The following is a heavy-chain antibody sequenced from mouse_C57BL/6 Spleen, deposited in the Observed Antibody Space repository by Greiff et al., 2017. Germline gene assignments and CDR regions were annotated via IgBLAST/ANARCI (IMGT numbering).Heavy chain of an antibody. CDR3: ARRGEYSNYFDY. Sequence: QVQLQQPGAELVRPGSSVKLSCKASGYTFTSYWMHWVKQRPIQGLEWIGNIDPSDSATHYNQKFKDKATLTVDKSSSTAYMQLSSLTSEDSAVYYCARRGEYSNYFDYGGQGTTLTVSS. V-gene: IGHV1-52*01. CDR2: IDPSDSAT. J-gene: IGHJ2*01. D-gene: IGHD2-5*01. CDR1: GYTFTSYW.